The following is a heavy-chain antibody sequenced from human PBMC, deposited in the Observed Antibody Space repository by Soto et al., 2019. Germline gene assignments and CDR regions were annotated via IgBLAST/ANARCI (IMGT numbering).Heavy chain of an antibody. CDR1: GFSFSEHF. CDR2: ARNKASRYTT. Sequence: GSLSLACAAAGFSFSEHFMDWVGPAPGKGLEWVGRARNKASRYTTEYAASVKGRFTILRDDSKESVSLKMSRLKTEDTAVYHCASVLRMFGGADVMDGWGRGTTVTVS. V-gene: IGHV3-72*01. J-gene: IGHJ6*02. D-gene: IGHD3-3*01. CDR3: ASVLRMFGGADVMDG.